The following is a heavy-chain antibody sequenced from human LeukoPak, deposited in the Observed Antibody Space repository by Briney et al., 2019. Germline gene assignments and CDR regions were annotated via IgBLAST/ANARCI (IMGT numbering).Heavy chain of an antibody. V-gene: IGHV4-39*02. CDR1: GGSISSSDYY. Sequence: SETLSLTCTASGGSISSSDYYWGWIRQPPGKGLEWIGCIHYSGNTYYNPSLKSLVTISVDTSRNHFSLRLSSVTAADTAVYYCARPRAAAAGTGFDYWGQGTLVTVSS. CDR2: IHYSGNT. D-gene: IGHD6-13*01. J-gene: IGHJ4*02. CDR3: ARPRAAAAGTGFDY.